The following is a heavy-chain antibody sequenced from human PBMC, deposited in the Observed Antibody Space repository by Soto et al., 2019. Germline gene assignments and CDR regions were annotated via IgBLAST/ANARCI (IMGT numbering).Heavy chain of an antibody. D-gene: IGHD2-15*01. Sequence: QVQLVQSGAEVKNPGSSVKVSCKAPGGTFTTYAITWVRQAPGQGLEWMGGIIPMLGTATYAQKFQGRVTITADESTSTAYMELTSLRSEDTAVYFCARRRHCSGNSCSSCYGLDVWGQGTPVTVSS. J-gene: IGHJ6*02. V-gene: IGHV1-69*11. CDR3: ARRRHCSGNSCSSCYGLDV. CDR1: GGTFTTYA. CDR2: IIPMLGTA.